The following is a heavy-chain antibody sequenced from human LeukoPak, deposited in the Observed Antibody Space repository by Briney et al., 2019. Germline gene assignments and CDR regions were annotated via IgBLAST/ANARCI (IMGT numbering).Heavy chain of an antibody. J-gene: IGHJ4*02. CDR2: IYTSGST. CDR3: ARGSGGVMNY. CDR1: GDSISSGSYY. Sequence: SQTLSLTCTVSGDSISSGSYYWSWIRQPAGKGLEWIGRIYTSGSTNYNPSLKSRVTISVDTSKNQFSLKLSSVTAADTAVYYCARGSGGVMNYWGQGTLVTVSS. V-gene: IGHV4-61*02. D-gene: IGHD3-16*01.